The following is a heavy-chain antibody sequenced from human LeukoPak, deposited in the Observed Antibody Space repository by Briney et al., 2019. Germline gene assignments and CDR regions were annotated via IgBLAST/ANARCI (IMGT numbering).Heavy chain of an antibody. V-gene: IGHV3-48*03. J-gene: IGHJ4*02. CDR3: ARDGVVAATPAYY. CDR1: GFTFSSYE. D-gene: IGHD2-15*01. Sequence: PGGSLRLSCAASGFTFSSYEMNWVRQAPGKGLEWVSYISSGGSIIYYADSVKGRFTISRDNAKNSLYLQVNSLRAEDTAVYYCARDGVVAATPAYYWGQGTLVTVSS. CDR2: ISSGGSII.